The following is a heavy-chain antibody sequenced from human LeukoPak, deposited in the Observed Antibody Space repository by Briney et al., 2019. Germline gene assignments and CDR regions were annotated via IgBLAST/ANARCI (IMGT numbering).Heavy chain of an antibody. CDR3: ARRPYYDSSGYYSVREYYFDY. Sequence: SETLSLTCTVSDGSTSGYYWSWIRQPPGKGLEWIGYIYYSGSTNYNPSLKSRVTISIDTSKNQFSLKLRSVTAADTAVYYCARRPYYDSSGYYSVREYYFDYWGQGTLVTVSS. CDR1: DGSTSGYY. J-gene: IGHJ4*02. V-gene: IGHV4-59*01. CDR2: IYYSGST. D-gene: IGHD3-22*01.